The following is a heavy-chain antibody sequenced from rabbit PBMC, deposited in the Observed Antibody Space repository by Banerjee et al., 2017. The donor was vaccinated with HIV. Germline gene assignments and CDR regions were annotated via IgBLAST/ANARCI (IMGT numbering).Heavy chain of an antibody. CDR3: ARARYVIYGGDAYPYGMDL. D-gene: IGHD6-1*01. CDR2: IYTGSSGST. J-gene: IGHJ6*01. V-gene: IGHV1S40*01. Sequence: QSLEESGGDLVKPGASLTLTCTASGFSFSSSYYMCWVRQAPGKGLEWIACIYTGSSGSTYYASWAKGRFTISKTSSTTVTLQMTSLTAADTATYFCARARYVIYGGDAYPYGMDLWGQGTLVTVS. CDR1: GFSFSSSYY.